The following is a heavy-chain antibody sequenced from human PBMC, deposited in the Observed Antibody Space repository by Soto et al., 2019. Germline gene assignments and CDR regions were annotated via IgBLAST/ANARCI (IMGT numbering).Heavy chain of an antibody. Sequence: SETLSLTCTVSGGSISSYYWSWIRQPPGKGLEWIGYIYYSGSTNYNPSLKSRVTISVDTSKNQFSLKLSSVTAADTAVYYCARDWSYCSGGSCYRDAFDIWGEGTMVTVSS. J-gene: IGHJ3*02. V-gene: IGHV4-59*01. CDR3: ARDWSYCSGGSCYRDAFDI. CDR2: IYYSGST. D-gene: IGHD2-15*01. CDR1: GGSISSYY.